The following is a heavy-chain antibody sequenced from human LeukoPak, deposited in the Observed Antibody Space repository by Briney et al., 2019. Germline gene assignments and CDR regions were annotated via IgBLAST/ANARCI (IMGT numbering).Heavy chain of an antibody. J-gene: IGHJ4*02. V-gene: IGHV4-30-4*01. CDR2: IYYSGST. CDR3: ARVSVVPV. CDR1: GGSISSGDYY. Sequence: SETLSLTCTVPGGSISSGDYYWSWLRQPPGKGLEWIGYIYYSGSTYYNPSLKSRVTISVDTSKDQFSLKLSSVTAADTAVYYCARVSVVPVWGQGTLVTVSS. D-gene: IGHD4-23*01.